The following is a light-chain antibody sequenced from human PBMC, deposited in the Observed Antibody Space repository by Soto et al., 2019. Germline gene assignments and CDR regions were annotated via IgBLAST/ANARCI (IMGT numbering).Light chain of an antibody. CDR1: QSLLHRNGHNY. V-gene: IGKV2-28*01. J-gene: IGKJ1*01. Sequence: DIVMTQSPLSLPVTPGEPASISCRSSQSLLHRNGHNYLDWYVQKPGQSPQLLIYLVSKRATGVPDRFSGGGSGTDFTLNIKRVEAEDVGTYYCMQALQTPWTFGPGTKVDIK. CDR2: LVS. CDR3: MQALQTPWT.